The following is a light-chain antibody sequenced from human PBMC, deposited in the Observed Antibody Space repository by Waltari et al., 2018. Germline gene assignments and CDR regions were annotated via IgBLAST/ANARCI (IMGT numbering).Light chain of an antibody. CDR1: QCVNSNY. Sequence: EIVLTQSPGTLSVSPGGRVTLSCRASQCVNSNYVAWYQQRPGQAPRPLIYDASIRATDVADRFSGSGSGTSFTLTVSRLEAEDVAVYHCQQYGSAPLTFGGGSKVEI. V-gene: IGKV3-20*01. J-gene: IGKJ4*01. CDR3: QQYGSAPLT. CDR2: DAS.